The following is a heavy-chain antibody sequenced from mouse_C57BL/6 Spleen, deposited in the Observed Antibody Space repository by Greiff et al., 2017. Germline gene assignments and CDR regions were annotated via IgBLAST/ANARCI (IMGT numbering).Heavy chain of an antibody. CDR2: IHPSDSDT. CDR3: AILEGGYYVDD. J-gene: IGHJ2*01. D-gene: IGHD1-1*02. Sequence: QVQLKQPGAELVKPGASVKVSCKASGYTFTSYWMHWVKQRPGQGLEWIGRIHPSDSDTNYNQKFKGKATLTVDKSSSTAYMQLSSLTSEDSAVYYCAILEGGYYVDDWGQGTTLTVSS. CDR1: GYTFTSYW. V-gene: IGHV1-74*01.